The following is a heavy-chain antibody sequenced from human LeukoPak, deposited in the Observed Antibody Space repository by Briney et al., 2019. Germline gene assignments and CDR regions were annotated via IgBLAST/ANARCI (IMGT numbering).Heavy chain of an antibody. CDR1: GFTFSSYA. J-gene: IGHJ5*02. CDR3: ARDGGYCSSSSCYKWFDP. D-gene: IGHD2-2*02. CDR2: ISGSGGST. Sequence: PGGSLRLSCAASGFTFSSYAMSWVRQAPGKGLEWVSAISGSGGSTYYADSVKGRFTISRDNSKNTLYLQMNSLRAEDTAVYYCARDGGYCSSSSCYKWFDPWGQGTLVTVSS. V-gene: IGHV3-23*01.